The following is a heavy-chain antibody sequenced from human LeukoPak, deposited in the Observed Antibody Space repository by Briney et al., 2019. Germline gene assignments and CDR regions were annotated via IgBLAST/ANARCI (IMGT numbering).Heavy chain of an antibody. CDR3: ARGTIFGVVITLFDY. D-gene: IGHD3-3*01. CDR2: ISSSGSYI. J-gene: IGHJ4*02. V-gene: IGHV3-21*01. CDR1: GFTFSSYS. Sequence: GGSLRLSCAASGFTFSSYSMNWVRQAPGKGLEWVSSISSSGSYIYYADSVKGRFTISRDNAKNSLYLQMNRLRAEDTAVYYCARGTIFGVVITLFDYWGQGTLVTVSS.